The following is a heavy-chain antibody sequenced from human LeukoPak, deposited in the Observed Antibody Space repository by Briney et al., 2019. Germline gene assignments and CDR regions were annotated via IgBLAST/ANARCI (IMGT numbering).Heavy chain of an antibody. CDR2: IGGSGSKT. V-gene: IGHV3-23*01. CDR3: AKERYSNGHFDY. CDR1: GFTSSTYA. D-gene: IGHD6-25*01. J-gene: IGHJ4*02. Sequence: PGGSLRLSCAASGFTSSTYAMSWVRQAPGEGLVWVSAIGGSGSKTHYADSVRGRFTISRDNSKNTLYLQMDSLRAEDTAVYYCAKERYSNGHFDYWGQGTLVTVSS.